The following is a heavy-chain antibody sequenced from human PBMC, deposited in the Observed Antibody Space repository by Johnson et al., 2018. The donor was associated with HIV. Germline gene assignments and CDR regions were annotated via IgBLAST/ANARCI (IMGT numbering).Heavy chain of an antibody. V-gene: IGHV3-9*01. D-gene: IGHD1-26*01. J-gene: IGHJ3*02. Sequence: EVQLVESGGGLVQPGRSLRLSCAASGFTFDDFAMHWVRQVPGKGLEWVSGISWNSGSIGYADSVKGRFTISRDNAKNSLYLQMNSLRAEDTAVYHCARDRIVGADYDAFDIWGQGTMVTVSS. CDR2: ISWNSGSI. CDR1: GFTFDDFA. CDR3: ARDRIVGADYDAFDI.